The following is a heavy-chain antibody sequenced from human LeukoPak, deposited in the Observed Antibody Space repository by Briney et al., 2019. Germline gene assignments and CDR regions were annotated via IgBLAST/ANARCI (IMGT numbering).Heavy chain of an antibody. D-gene: IGHD3-10*01. Sequence: GGSLRLSCAASGFIVTSNYMSWVRQAPGKGLEWVAVISYDGSNKYYADSVKGRFTISRDNSKNTLYLQMNSLRAEDTAVYYCARDQGRGVRGVINFDYWGQGTLVTVSS. CDR1: GFIVTSNY. J-gene: IGHJ4*02. V-gene: IGHV3-30-3*01. CDR2: ISYDGSNK. CDR3: ARDQGRGVRGVINFDY.